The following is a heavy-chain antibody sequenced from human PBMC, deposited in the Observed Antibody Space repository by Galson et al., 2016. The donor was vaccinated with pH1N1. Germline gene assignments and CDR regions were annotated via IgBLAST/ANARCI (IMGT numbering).Heavy chain of an antibody. CDR1: GYTFTSNG. Sequence: SVKVSCKASGYTFTSNGISWVRQAPGQGLEWMGWINVDTGNTVHAQKLQDRVTVTTDTSTKTAYMELRSLKSDDTAVYYCARAGNCDGDRCYGNGLDVWGQGTTVTVSS. CDR3: ARAGNCDGDRCYGNGLDV. V-gene: IGHV1-18*01. J-gene: IGHJ6*02. D-gene: IGHD2-21*01. CDR2: INVDTGNT.